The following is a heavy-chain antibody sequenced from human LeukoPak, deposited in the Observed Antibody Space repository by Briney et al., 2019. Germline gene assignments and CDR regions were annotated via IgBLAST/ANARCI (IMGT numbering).Heavy chain of an antibody. J-gene: IGHJ4*02. CDR2: IFYSGGT. D-gene: IGHD2-2*01. CDR1: GDSMSSYY. V-gene: IGHV4-59*01. Sequence: SETLSLTCTVSGDSMSSYYWSWIRQSPGRGLEWIGFIFYSGGTDYNPSLESRVTISVDTSKNQFSLKLSSVTAADTAVYYCARVSTTSCFDYWGQGTLVTVSS. CDR3: ARVSTTSCFDY.